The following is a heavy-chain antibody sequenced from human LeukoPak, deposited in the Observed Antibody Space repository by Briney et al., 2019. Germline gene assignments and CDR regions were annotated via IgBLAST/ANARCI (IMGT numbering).Heavy chain of an antibody. Sequence: GESLKISFKGSGYSFTSYWIGWVRPMPGKGLEWMGIIYPGDSDTRYSPSFPGQVTISGDKSISTAYLKWSSLQASDAALYYCARRVGGGDYITEFDYWGQRTLVTVSS. CDR2: IYPGDSDT. V-gene: IGHV5-51*01. CDR3: ARRVGGGDYITEFDY. CDR1: GYSFTSYW. D-gene: IGHD2-21*02. J-gene: IGHJ4*02.